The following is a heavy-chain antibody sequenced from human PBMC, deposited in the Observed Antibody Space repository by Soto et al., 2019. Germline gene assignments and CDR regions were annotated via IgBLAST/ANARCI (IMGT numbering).Heavy chain of an antibody. D-gene: IGHD6-13*01. J-gene: IGHJ5*02. CDR3: ARLRYSSSWYNWFDP. CDR2: IYYSGST. CDR1: GGSISSGDYY. Sequence: LSLTCTVSGGSISSGDYYWSWIRQPPGKGLEWIGCIYYSGSTYYNPSLKSRVTISVDTSKNQFSLKLSSVTAADTAVYYCARLRYSSSWYNWFDPWGQGTLVTVSS. V-gene: IGHV4-30-4*01.